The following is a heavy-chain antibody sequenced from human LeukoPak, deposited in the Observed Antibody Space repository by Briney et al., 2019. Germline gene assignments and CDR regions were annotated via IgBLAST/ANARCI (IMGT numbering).Heavy chain of an antibody. Sequence: ASVKVSCKASGYTFTSYGISWVRQAPGQGLEWMGWISAYNGNTNYAQKLQGRVTMTTDTSTSTAYMELRSLRSDDTAVYYCARDPGQLVSPEYFQHWGQGTLVTVSS. D-gene: IGHD6-13*01. CDR3: ARDPGQLVSPEYFQH. V-gene: IGHV1-18*01. CDR1: GYTFTSYG. J-gene: IGHJ1*01. CDR2: ISAYNGNT.